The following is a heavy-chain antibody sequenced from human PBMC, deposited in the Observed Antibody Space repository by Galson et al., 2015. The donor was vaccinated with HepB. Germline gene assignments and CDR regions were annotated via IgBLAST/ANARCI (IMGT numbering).Heavy chain of an antibody. D-gene: IGHD6-19*01. V-gene: IGHV3-21*01. CDR3: ARDDSGYEYYGMDV. CDR1: GFTFSSYS. J-gene: IGHJ6*02. CDR2: ISSSSSYI. Sequence: SLRLSSAASGFTFSSYSMNWVRQAPGKGLEWVSSISSSSSYIYYADSVKGRFTISRDNAKNSLYLQMNSLRAEDTAVYYCARDDSGYEYYGMDVWGQGTTVTVSS.